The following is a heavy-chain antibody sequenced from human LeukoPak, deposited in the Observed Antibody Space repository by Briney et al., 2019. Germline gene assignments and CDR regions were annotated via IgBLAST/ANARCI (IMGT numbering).Heavy chain of an antibody. V-gene: IGHV4-59*08. CDR3: ARQAEEGYDY. J-gene: IGHJ4*02. CDR2: IYYSGST. Sequence: SGTLSLTCTVSGGSISSYYWSWIRQPPGKGLEWIGYIYYSGSTNYNPSLKSRVTISVDTSKNQFSLKLSSVTAADTAVYYCARQAEEGYDYWGQGTLVTVSS. D-gene: IGHD1-1*01. CDR1: GGSISSYY.